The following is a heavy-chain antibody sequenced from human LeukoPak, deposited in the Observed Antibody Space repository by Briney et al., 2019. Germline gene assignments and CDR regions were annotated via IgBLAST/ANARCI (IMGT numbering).Heavy chain of an antibody. CDR2: ISSSSTI. J-gene: IGHJ4*02. Sequence: GGSLRLSCAASGFTFSDYYMNWVPQAPGKGLEWVSSISSSSTIYYADSVKGRFTISRDNAKNSLYLQMNSLRAEDTAVYYCARAEGGYSPAYFDYWGQGTLVTVSS. D-gene: IGHD3-22*01. CDR1: GFTFSDYY. CDR3: ARAEGGYSPAYFDY. V-gene: IGHV3-69-1*01.